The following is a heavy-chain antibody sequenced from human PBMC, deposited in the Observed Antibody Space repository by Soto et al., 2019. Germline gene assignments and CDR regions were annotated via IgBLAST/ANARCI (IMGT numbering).Heavy chain of an antibody. CDR2: IYYSGST. CDR1: GGSISSYY. V-gene: IGHV4-59*01. J-gene: IGHJ6*02. Sequence: SETLSLTCTVSGGSISSYYWSWIRQPPGKGLEWIGYIYYSGSTNYNPSLKSRVTISVDTSKNQFSLKLSSVTAADTAVYYCARIILRSYYGMDVWGQGTTVTVSS. CDR3: ARIILRSYYGMDV.